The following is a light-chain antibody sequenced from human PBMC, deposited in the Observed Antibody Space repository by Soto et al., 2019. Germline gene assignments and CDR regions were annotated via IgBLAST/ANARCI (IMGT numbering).Light chain of an antibody. V-gene: IGKV1-27*01. J-gene: IGKJ3*01. Sequence: DIQMTQSPSSLSASVGDRVTITCRASQGIDNYLAWYQQKLGRVPKLLIYAASTLQSGVPSRFSGSGSGTDFTLTISSLQPEDVATYCCQKYNNALHTFGPGTKVDIK. CDR2: AAS. CDR1: QGIDNY. CDR3: QKYNNALHT.